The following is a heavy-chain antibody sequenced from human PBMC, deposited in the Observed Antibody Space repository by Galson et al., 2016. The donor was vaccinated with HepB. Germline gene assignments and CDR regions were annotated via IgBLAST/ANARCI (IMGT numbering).Heavy chain of an antibody. J-gene: IGHJ4*02. CDR2: VYTDATT. CDR3: ASGPLSLDF. Sequence: SLRLSCAVSGVTINDNYVAWVRQPPGKGLEWVSVVYTDATTSYANSIKGRLTISRDLPKNTVYLQMNNLRVDDTAVYYCASGPLSLDFWGQGTLVTVSS. V-gene: IGHV3-53*01. CDR1: GVTINDNY. D-gene: IGHD2/OR15-2a*01.